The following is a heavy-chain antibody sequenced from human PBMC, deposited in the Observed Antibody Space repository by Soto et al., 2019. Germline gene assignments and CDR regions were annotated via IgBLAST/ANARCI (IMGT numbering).Heavy chain of an antibody. CDR1: GGSISSSSYY. J-gene: IGHJ6*03. CDR3: ARLGSTRPYYYYMDV. Sequence: SDTLSLTCTVSGGSISSSSYYWGWIRQPPGKGLEWIGSIYYSGSTYYNPSLKSRVTISVDTSKNQFSLKLSSVTAADTAVYFCARLGSTRPYYYYMDVWGKGTTVTVSS. V-gene: IGHV4-39*07. CDR2: IYYSGST.